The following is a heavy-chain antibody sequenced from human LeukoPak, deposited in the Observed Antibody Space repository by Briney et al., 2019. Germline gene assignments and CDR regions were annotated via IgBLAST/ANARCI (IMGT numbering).Heavy chain of an antibody. CDR3: ARDAPTPRLTPDY. Sequence: XGWIGSYNGNTNYAQRLQGRVTMTTDTSTNTAYMELRGLRSDDTAVYYCARDAPTPRLTPDYWGQGSLVTVSS. CDR2: IGSYNGNT. V-gene: IGHV1-18*01. D-gene: IGHD2-15*01. J-gene: IGHJ4*02.